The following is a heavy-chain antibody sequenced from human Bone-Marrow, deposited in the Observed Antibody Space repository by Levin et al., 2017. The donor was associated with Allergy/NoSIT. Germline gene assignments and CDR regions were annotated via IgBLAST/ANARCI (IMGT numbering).Heavy chain of an antibody. CDR1: GFTFDDYT. J-gene: IGHJ4*02. D-gene: IGHD3-10*01. CDR3: AKDLPDYYGQYYFDY. Sequence: PGGSLRLSCAASGFTFDDYTMHWVRQAPGKGLEWVSLISWDGGSTYYADSVKGRFTISRDNSKNSLYLQMNSLRTEDTALYYCAKDLPDYYGQYYFDYWGQGTLVTVSS. V-gene: IGHV3-43*01. CDR2: ISWDGGST.